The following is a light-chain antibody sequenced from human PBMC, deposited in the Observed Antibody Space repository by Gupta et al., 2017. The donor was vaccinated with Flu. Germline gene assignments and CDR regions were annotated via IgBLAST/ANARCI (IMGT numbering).Light chain of an antibody. CDR3: QQYGSSPQT. CDR1: QSVSSSS. Sequence: GTLSLSPGERATLSCRAGQSVSSSSLAWYQQKPGQAPRLLIYGASSRATGIPDRFSGSGSGTDFTLTISRLEPEDFAVYYCQQYGSSPQTFGQGTKVEIK. J-gene: IGKJ1*01. V-gene: IGKV3-20*01. CDR2: GAS.